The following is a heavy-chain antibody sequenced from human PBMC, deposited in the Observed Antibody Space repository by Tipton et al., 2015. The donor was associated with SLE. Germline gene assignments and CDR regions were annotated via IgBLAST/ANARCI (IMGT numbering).Heavy chain of an antibody. D-gene: IGHD3-9*01. CDR3: AKDRYDILTGLFDY. V-gene: IGHV3-30*02. J-gene: IGHJ4*02. Sequence: GSLRLSCAASGLTFNSYGMHWVRQAPGKGLEWVAFIRYDGSNKYYADSVKGRFTISRDNSKNTLYLQMNSLRAEDTAVYYCAKDRYDILTGLFDYWGQGTLVTVSS. CDR2: IRYDGSNK. CDR1: GLTFNSYG.